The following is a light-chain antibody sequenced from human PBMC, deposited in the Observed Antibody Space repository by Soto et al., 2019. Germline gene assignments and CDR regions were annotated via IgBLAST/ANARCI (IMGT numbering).Light chain of an antibody. J-gene: IGLJ2*01. V-gene: IGLV2-14*01. Sequence: QSALTQPASVSGSPGQSITISCTGTSSDVCGYNYVSWYQQHPGKVPKLMIYDVTNRPSGVSNRFSGSKSGNTASLTISGLQAEDEADYYCSSYTSRSTLVVFGGGTKLTVL. CDR3: SSYTSRSTLVV. CDR2: DVT. CDR1: SSDVCGYNY.